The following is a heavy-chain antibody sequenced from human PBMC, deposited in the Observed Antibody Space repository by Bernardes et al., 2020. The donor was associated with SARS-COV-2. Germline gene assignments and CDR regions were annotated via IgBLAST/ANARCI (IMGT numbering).Heavy chain of an antibody. CDR3: ARAAILTGYSPSYWYFDL. D-gene: IGHD3-9*01. CDR2: ISSNGGST. CDR1: GFTFSSYA. J-gene: IGHJ2*01. Sequence: GGSLRLSCAASGFTFSSYAMHWVRQAPGKGLEYVSAISSNGGSTYYANSVKGRFTISRDNSKNTLYLQMGSLRAEDMAVYYCARAAILTGYSPSYWYFDLWGRGTLVTVSP. V-gene: IGHV3-64*01.